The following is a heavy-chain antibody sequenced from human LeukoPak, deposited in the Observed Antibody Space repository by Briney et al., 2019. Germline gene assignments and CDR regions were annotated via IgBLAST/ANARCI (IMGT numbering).Heavy chain of an antibody. J-gene: IGHJ5*02. CDR3: ARSQSSPDMVRGVINWFDP. Sequence: GESLKISCKGSGYSFTSYWIGWERQMPGKGLEWMGIIYPGDSDTRYSPSFQGQVTISADKSISTAYLQWSSLKASDTAMYYCARSQSSPDMVRGVINWFDPWGQGTLVTVSS. CDR1: GYSFTSYW. D-gene: IGHD3-10*01. CDR2: IYPGDSDT. V-gene: IGHV5-51*01.